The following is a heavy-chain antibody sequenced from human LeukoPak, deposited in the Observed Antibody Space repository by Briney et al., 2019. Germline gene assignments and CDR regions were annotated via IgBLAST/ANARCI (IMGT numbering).Heavy chain of an antibody. V-gene: IGHV4-34*01. CDR2: ITYRGRV. J-gene: IGHJ4*02. Sequence: PSEALSLTCAVYNGFDSYYMTIVRQPPGQGLEWVGEITYRGRVNYNPPLKSRVTISINVSQRQFSLNLKSVTVADTAIYYCGVYGGDWRFDYWGQGTPITVSS. CDR1: NGFDSYY. D-gene: IGHD2-21*02. CDR3: GVYGGDWRFDY.